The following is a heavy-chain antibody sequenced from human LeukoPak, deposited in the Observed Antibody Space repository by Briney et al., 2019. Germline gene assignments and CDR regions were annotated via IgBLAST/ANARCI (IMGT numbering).Heavy chain of an antibody. CDR3: ARTSGSYRNFDY. J-gene: IGHJ4*02. D-gene: IGHD1-26*01. CDR2: ISSSSSYI. Sequence: PGGSLRLSCAASGFTFSSYSMNWARQAPGKGLEWVSSISSSSSYIYYADSVKGRFTISRDNAKNSLYLQMNSLRAEDTAVYYCARTSGSYRNFDYWGQGTLVTVSS. V-gene: IGHV3-21*01. CDR1: GFTFSSYS.